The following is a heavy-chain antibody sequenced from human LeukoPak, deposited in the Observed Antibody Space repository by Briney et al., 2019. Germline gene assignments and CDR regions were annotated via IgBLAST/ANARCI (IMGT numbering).Heavy chain of an antibody. J-gene: IGHJ6*02. Sequence: ASVKVSCKASGYTFTSYYMHWVRQAPGQGLEWMGIINPSGGSTSYAQKFQGRVTMTRDTSTSTVYMELSSLRSEDTAVYYCARSVGYYDFWSGYQTLYGMDVWGQGPRSPSP. CDR1: GYTFTSYY. D-gene: IGHD3-3*01. CDR2: INPSGGST. V-gene: IGHV1-46*01. CDR3: ARSVGYYDFWSGYQTLYGMDV.